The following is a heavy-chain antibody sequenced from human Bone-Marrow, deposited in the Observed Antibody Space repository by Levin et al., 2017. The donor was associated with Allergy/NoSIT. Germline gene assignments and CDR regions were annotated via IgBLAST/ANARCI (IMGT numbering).Heavy chain of an antibody. Sequence: QSGGSLRLSCTASGIIVSDNYFSWVRQAPGKGLEWISVVYSGGSTYYADSVKGRFTISRDNSRSTVYLQMTSLRADDTAVYFCASHGAGRSFYYWGQGTLVTVSS. D-gene: IGHD3-10*01. J-gene: IGHJ4*02. CDR2: VYSGGST. CDR1: GIIVSDNY. V-gene: IGHV3-53*01. CDR3: ASHGAGRSFYY.